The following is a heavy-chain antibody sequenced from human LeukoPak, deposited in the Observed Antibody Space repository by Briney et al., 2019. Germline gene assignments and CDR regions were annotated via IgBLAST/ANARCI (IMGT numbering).Heavy chain of an antibody. V-gene: IGHV4-59*11. CDR1: GGSISSHY. CDR2: IYSSGYT. J-gene: IGHJ6*03. Sequence: SETLSLTCTVSGGSISSHYWSWIRQPPGKGLEWIGDIYSSGYTNYNPSLKSRVTISVDTSKNQFSLKLSSATAADTAVYYCARNERRAQNDTYYYYFYYMDVWGKGTTVTVSS. CDR3: ARNERRAQNDTYYYYFYYMDV. D-gene: IGHD6-25*01.